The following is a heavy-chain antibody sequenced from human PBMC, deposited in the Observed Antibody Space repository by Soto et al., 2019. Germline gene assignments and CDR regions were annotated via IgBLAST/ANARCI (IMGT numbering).Heavy chain of an antibody. J-gene: IGHJ4*02. CDR2: ISVSDAFI. CDR3: TRETVAGITGLDY. D-gene: IGHD1-20*01. V-gene: IGHV3-23*01. Sequence: EVQLLESGGDLVQPGGSLRLSCAASGFNVGAFAVNWVRQAPGKGLGWVSGISVSDAFIYYADSVRGRFSISRDASENILYLQMNSLRFDDTALSYCTRETVAGITGLDYWGPGTLVTVSS. CDR1: GFNVGAFA.